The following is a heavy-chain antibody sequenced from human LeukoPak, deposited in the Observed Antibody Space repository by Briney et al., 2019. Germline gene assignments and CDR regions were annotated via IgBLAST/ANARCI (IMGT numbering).Heavy chain of an antibody. D-gene: IGHD5-24*01. V-gene: IGHV4-30-2*01. CDR1: GGSISSGGYY. CDR2: IYHSGST. CDR3: ARGPLAGYNPY. Sequence: TLSLTCTVSGGSISSGGYYWSWIRQPPGKGLEWIGYIYHSGSTYYNPSLKSRVTISVDRSKNQFSLKLSSVTAADTAVYYCARGPLAGYNPYWGQGTLVTVSS. J-gene: IGHJ4*02.